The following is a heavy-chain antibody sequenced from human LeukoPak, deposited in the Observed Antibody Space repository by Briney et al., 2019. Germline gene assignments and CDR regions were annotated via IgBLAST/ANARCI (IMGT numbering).Heavy chain of an antibody. Sequence: GGSLRLSCAASGFTFNSYGMHWVGQAPGKGLEWVAYIGHNGINKYYADSVKGRFTISRYSSRNTLSLQMNSLRGEDTAVYYCARDVRIYYFESSSDQWARGTVVTLSS. CDR3: ARDVRIYYFESSSDQ. J-gene: IGHJ4*02. D-gene: IGHD3-22*01. CDR2: IGHNGINK. V-gene: IGHV3-30*02. CDR1: GFTFNSYG.